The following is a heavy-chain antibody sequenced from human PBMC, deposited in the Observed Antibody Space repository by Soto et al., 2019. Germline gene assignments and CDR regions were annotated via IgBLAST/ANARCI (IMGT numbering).Heavy chain of an antibody. V-gene: IGHV3-74*01. CDR3: TSDYSNYYFGLDV. J-gene: IGHJ6*02. D-gene: IGHD4-4*01. Sequence: GGSLRLSCAASGFTFSSYWMHWVRQAPGKGLVWVSRINSDGSSTSYADSVKGRFTISRDNAKNTPYLQMNSLRAEDTAVYYCTSDYSNYYFGLDVWGQGTTVTVSS. CDR2: INSDGSST. CDR1: GFTFSSYW.